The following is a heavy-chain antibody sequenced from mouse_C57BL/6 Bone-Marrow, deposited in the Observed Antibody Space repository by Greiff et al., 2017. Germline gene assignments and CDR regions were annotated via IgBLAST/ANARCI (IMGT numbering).Heavy chain of an antibody. Sequence: EVQGVESGGGLVKPGGSLKLSCAASGFTFSDYGMHWVRQAPEKGLEWVAYISSGSSTIYYADTVKGRFTISRDNAKNTLFLQMTSLRSEDTAMYSGAKFYYDNYDAMDDWGKGTSVTASS. J-gene: IGHJ4*01. V-gene: IGHV5-17*01. CDR2: ISSGSSTI. CDR1: GFTFSDYG. D-gene: IGHD2-1*01. CDR3: AKFYYDNYDAMDD.